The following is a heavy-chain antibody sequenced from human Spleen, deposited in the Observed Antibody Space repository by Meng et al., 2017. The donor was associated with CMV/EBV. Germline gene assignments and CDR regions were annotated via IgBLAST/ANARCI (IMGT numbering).Heavy chain of an antibody. CDR2: ITPSGGST. CDR1: GYTFTSYY. J-gene: IGHJ4*02. D-gene: IGHD1-14*01. V-gene: IGHV1-46*01. Sequence: KVSCKASGYTFTSYYMHWVRQAPGHGLEWMGIITPSGGSTSYAQKFQGRVTMTRDTSTSTVYMELSSLRSEDTAVYYCARIGGIQADWGQGTLVTVSS. CDR3: ARIGGIQAD.